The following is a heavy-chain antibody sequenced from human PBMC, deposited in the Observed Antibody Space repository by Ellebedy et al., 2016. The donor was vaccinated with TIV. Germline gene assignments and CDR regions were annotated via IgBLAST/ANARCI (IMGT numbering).Heavy chain of an antibody. Sequence: ASVKVSCKASGGTFSSYAISWVRQAPGQGLEWMGGIIPIFGTANYAQKFQGRVTITADESTSTAYMELSSLRSEDTAVYYCARDSEYYYGSGSYPRFDYWGQGTLVTVSS. CDR2: IIPIFGTA. CDR1: GGTFSSYA. D-gene: IGHD3-10*01. CDR3: ARDSEYYYGSGSYPRFDY. V-gene: IGHV1-69*13. J-gene: IGHJ4*02.